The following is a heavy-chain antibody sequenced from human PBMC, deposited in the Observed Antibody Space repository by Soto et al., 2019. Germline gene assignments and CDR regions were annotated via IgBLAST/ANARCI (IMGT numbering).Heavy chain of an antibody. D-gene: IGHD2-15*01. Sequence: SETLSLTCAVSGGSISTGGYSWSWIRQPPGKGLEWIGYIYHSGSTYYNPSLKSRVTISVDRSKNQFSLKLSSVTAADTAVYYCARVYCSGGRCFWFDPWGQGTLVTVSS. V-gene: IGHV4-30-2*01. CDR3: ARVYCSGGRCFWFDP. CDR1: GGSISTGGYS. CDR2: IYHSGST. J-gene: IGHJ5*02.